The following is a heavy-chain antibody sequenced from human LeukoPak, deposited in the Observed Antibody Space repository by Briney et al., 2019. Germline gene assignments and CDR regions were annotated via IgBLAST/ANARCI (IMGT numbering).Heavy chain of an antibody. Sequence: SETLSLTCTVSGGSISSSSYYWGWIRQPPGKGLEWIGSIYYCGSTYYNTSLKRRVPISVDTSKNQFSLKLSSVTAAHTAVYYCARHWQWDRIDYFDYWGQGTLVTVSS. D-gene: IGHD1-26*01. CDR1: GGSISSSSYY. V-gene: IGHV4-39*01. J-gene: IGHJ4*02. CDR3: ARHWQWDRIDYFDY. CDR2: IYYCGST.